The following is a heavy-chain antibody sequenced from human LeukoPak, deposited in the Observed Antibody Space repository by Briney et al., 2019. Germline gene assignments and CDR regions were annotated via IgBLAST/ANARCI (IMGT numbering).Heavy chain of an antibody. J-gene: IGHJ4*02. CDR2: ISGSGGST. V-gene: IGHV3-23*01. CDR1: GFTFSSYA. Sequence: GGSLRLSCAASGFTFSSYAMSSVRQAPGKGLEWVSAISGSGGSTYYADSVKGRFTISRDNSKNTLYLQMNSLRAEDTAVYYCAKAPYDFWSGYYTFFDYWGQGTLVTVSS. D-gene: IGHD3-3*01. CDR3: AKAPYDFWSGYYTFFDY.